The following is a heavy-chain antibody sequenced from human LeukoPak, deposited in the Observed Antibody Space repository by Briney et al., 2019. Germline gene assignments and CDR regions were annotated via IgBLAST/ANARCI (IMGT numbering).Heavy chain of an antibody. J-gene: IGHJ6*03. CDR2: IRYDGSNK. D-gene: IGHD1-26*01. CDR3: AKGRGWEASYYYYYMDV. CDR1: GFSFSSYA. V-gene: IGHV3-30*02. Sequence: GGSLRLSCATSGFSFSSYAMSWVRQAPGKGLEWVAFIRYDGSNKYYTDSVKGRFTISRDNSKNTLYLQMNSLRAEDTAVYYCAKGRGWEASYYYYYMDVWGKGTTVTISS.